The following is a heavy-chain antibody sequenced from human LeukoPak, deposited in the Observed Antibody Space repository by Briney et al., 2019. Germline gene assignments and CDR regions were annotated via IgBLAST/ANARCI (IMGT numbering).Heavy chain of an antibody. D-gene: IGHD3-9*01. CDR1: GFTFSSYA. CDR3: AKEGYYDILTGYYWSRNYYYYYMDV. CDR2: ISGSGGST. V-gene: IGHV3-23*01. J-gene: IGHJ6*03. Sequence: GGSLRLSCAASGFTFSSYAMSWVRQAPGKGLEWVSAISGSGGSTYYADSVKGRFTISRDNSKNTLYLQMNSLRAEDTAVYYCAKEGYYDILTGYYWSRNYYYYYMDVWGKGTTVTVSS.